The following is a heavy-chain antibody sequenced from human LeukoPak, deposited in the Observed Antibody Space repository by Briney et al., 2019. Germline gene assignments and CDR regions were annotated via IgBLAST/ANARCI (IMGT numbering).Heavy chain of an antibody. V-gene: IGHV4-4*07. J-gene: IGHJ4*02. CDR1: GGSISNYY. D-gene: IGHD2-21*01. Sequence: SETLSLTCTVSGGSISNYYWSWIRQPAGKGLEWIGRIYTSGSTNYNPSLKSRVTMSVDTSKNQFSLQLSSVTAADTAVYYCARAPVTSCRGAYCYPFDYWGQGTQVTVSS. CDR3: ARAPVTSCRGAYCYPFDY. CDR2: IYTSGST.